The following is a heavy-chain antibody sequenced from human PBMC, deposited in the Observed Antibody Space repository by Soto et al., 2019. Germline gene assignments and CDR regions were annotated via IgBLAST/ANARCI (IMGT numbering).Heavy chain of an antibody. V-gene: IGHV1-24*01. D-gene: IGHD6-19*01. Sequence: ASVKVSCKASGYTFTSYEINWVRQATGQGLEYLGGFDPEDGETIYAQKFQGRVTMTEDTSTDTAYMELSSLRSEDTAVYYCATITGIAVAGTVLDYWGQGTLVTVSS. CDR1: GYTFTSYE. CDR2: FDPEDGET. J-gene: IGHJ4*02. CDR3: ATITGIAVAGTVLDY.